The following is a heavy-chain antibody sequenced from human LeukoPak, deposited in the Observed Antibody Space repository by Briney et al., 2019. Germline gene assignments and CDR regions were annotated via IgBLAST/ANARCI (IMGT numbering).Heavy chain of an antibody. CDR3: ATSGNYYLKY. J-gene: IGHJ4*02. D-gene: IGHD1-26*01. CDR1: RFTFSSYG. V-gene: IGHV3-48*02. Sequence: GGSLRPSCAASRFTFSSYGMSWVRQAPGKGLEWVSHITSSSTNIYYADSVKGRSTISRDNAKNALSLQMNSLRDEDTAVYYCATSGNYYLKYWGQGTLVTVSS. CDR2: ITSSSTNI.